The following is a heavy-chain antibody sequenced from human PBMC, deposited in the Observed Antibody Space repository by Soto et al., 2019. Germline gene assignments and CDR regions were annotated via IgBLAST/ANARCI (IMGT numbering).Heavy chain of an antibody. Sequence: PGGSLRLSCAASGFSFTSYALSWVRQAPGKGLEWVSTISGSDGKTYYADSVKGRFSISRDTSKTTLYLQMNSLRVEDTAAYYCARWSFLDYWGQGTRVTVSS. CDR3: ARWSFLDY. D-gene: IGHD1-26*01. CDR2: ISGSDGKT. V-gene: IGHV3-23*01. CDR1: GFSFTSYA. J-gene: IGHJ4*02.